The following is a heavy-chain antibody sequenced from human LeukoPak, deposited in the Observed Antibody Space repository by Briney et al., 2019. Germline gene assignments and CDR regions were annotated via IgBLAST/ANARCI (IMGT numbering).Heavy chain of an antibody. CDR1: GYSFTSYW. CDR2: MFPGDSET. J-gene: IGHJ6*04. CDR3: ARSAGITILGNGMDV. D-gene: IGHD3-3*01. V-gene: IGHV5-51*01. Sequence: HGESLKISCKASGYSFTSYWIAWVRQMPGKGLEWMGIMFPGDSETRYSPSFQGQVTISADKSISTAYLQWSSLKASDTAMYYCARSAGITILGNGMDVWGKGTTVTVSS.